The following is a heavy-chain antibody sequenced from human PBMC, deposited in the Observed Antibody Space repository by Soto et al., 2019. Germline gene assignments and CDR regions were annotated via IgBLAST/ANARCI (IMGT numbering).Heavy chain of an antibody. D-gene: IGHD6-19*01. Sequence: QVQLVQSGAEVKKPGASVKVSCKASGYTFTSYGISWVRQAPGQGLEWMGWISAYNGNTNYAQKLQGRVTMTTDTXTXKAYMELRSLRSDDTAVYYCARVGDGLYSSGEHFDYWGQGTLVTVSS. V-gene: IGHV1-18*01. CDR1: GYTFTSYG. J-gene: IGHJ4*02. CDR2: ISAYNGNT. CDR3: ARVGDGLYSSGEHFDY.